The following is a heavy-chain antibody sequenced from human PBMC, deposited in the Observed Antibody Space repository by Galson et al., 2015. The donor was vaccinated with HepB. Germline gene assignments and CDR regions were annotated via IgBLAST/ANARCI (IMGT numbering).Heavy chain of an antibody. CDR1: GFTFSSYS. Sequence: SLRLSCAASGFTFSSYSMNWVRQAPGKGLEWVSSIPIGSGYIYYADSVKGRFTISRDNAENSLYLQMNSLRAEDTAVYYCARGPLDYYYGMDVWGQGTTVTVSS. J-gene: IGHJ6*02. V-gene: IGHV3-21*01. CDR3: ARGPLDYYYGMDV. CDR2: IPIGSGYI.